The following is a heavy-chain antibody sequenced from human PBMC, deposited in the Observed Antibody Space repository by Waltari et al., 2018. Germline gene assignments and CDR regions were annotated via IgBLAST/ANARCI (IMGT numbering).Heavy chain of an antibody. D-gene: IGHD3-22*01. CDR2: INGYGDKT. Sequence: SGINGYGDKTYYADSVKGRFTLSRDNSKNTLTLQMNNLRGEDTAIYYCAKAHFYDTSGYIEHWGQGTLVTVSS. V-gene: IGHV3-23*01. CDR3: AKAHFYDTSGYIEH. J-gene: IGHJ5*02.